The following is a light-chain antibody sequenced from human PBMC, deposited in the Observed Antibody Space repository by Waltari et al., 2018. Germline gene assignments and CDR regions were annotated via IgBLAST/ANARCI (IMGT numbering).Light chain of an antibody. CDR2: VVS. CDR1: ISDIVAYNL. CDR3: SSYTDSRTWV. Sequence: QSALTQPASVSGSPGQSITISCTGTISDIVAYNLLSWYKQHPGEAPKLIIFVVSDRPSGVSNRFSGSKSGNRASLTISGLQAEDEADYYCSSYTDSRTWVFGGGTRLTVL. J-gene: IGLJ3*02. V-gene: IGLV2-14*01.